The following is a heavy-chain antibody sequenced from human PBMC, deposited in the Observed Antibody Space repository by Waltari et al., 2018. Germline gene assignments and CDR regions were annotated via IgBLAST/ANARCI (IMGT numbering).Heavy chain of an antibody. D-gene: IGHD6-19*01. Sequence: VRQMPGKGLEWIGNIYYTGSAYYNPSLESRVAISVDTSRNQFFLSLTSVTAADAAVYFCARQFSSGWYSEYWGQGTLVTVSS. CDR3: ARQFSSGWYSEY. CDR2: IYYTGSA. V-gene: IGHV4-39*01. J-gene: IGHJ4*02.